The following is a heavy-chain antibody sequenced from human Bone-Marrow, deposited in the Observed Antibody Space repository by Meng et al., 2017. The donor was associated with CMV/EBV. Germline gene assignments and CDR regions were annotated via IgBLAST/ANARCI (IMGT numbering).Heavy chain of an antibody. CDR1: GYTFTGYY. V-gene: IGHV1-2*02. D-gene: IGHD2-15*01. J-gene: IGHJ5*02. CDR2: INPNSGGT. Sequence: ASVKVSCKASGYTFTGYYMHWVRQAPGQGLEWMGWINPNSGGTNYAQKLQGRVTMTTDTSTSTAYMELRSLRSDDTAVYYCARVGPVVFRIHKWFDPWGQGTLVTVSS. CDR3: ARVGPVVFRIHKWFDP.